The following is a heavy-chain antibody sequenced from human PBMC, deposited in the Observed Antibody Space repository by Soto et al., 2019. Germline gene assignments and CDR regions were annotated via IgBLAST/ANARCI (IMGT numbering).Heavy chain of an antibody. V-gene: IGHV3-21*01. Sequence: EVQLVESGGGLVKPGGSLRLSCAASGFTFSSYSMNWVRQAPGKGLEWVSSISSSSSYIYYADSVKGRFTISRDNAKISLYLQMNSLRAEDTAVYYCAIHPRDSSGYLYFFNYWGQGKLVTVSS. CDR1: GFTFSSYS. CDR2: ISSSSSYI. D-gene: IGHD3-22*01. CDR3: AIHPRDSSGYLYFFNY. J-gene: IGHJ4*02.